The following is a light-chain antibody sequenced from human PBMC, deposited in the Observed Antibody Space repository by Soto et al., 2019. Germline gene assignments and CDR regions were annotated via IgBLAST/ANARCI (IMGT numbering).Light chain of an antibody. Sequence: EIVMTHSPSALSVSPVERATLSFMASQSISSNLAWYQQKPGQAPRLLMFRTSSRATGFPARFSGSGSGTGFNLTISSLQAEDVAVYYCQQYYGIPENFGQGTKVDIK. CDR1: QSISSN. CDR3: QQYYGIPEN. CDR2: RTS. J-gene: IGKJ2*01. V-gene: IGKV3-15*01.